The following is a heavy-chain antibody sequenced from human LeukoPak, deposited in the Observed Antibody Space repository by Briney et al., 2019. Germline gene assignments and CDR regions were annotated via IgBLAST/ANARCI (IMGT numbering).Heavy chain of an antibody. CDR2: IIPIFGTA. J-gene: IGHJ5*02. V-gene: IGHV1-69*13. CDR3: ARVRYDFWSGYYGWFDP. D-gene: IGHD3-3*01. CDR1: ARTFSSYA. Sequence: ASVKVSCKSPARTFSSYAISWVRQAPGQGLEWMGGIIPIFGTANYAQKFQGRVTITADESTSTAYMELSSLRSEDTAVYYCARVRYDFWSGYYGWFDPWGQGTLVTVSS.